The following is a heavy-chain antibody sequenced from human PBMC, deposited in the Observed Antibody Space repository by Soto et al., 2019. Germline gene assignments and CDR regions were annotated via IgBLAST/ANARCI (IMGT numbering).Heavy chain of an antibody. D-gene: IGHD6-13*01. CDR3: ARTAAAGKYFYGMDV. J-gene: IGHJ6*02. CDR1: GYTFTNYW. Sequence: GESLKNSCKASGYTFTNYWRGRVRQIPGKGLEWMGIINPGDSDTRYSPSFQGQVTISADKSISTAYLQWSSLKASDTAMYYYARTAAAGKYFYGMDVWGQGTTVTVSS. V-gene: IGHV5-51*01. CDR2: INPGDSDT.